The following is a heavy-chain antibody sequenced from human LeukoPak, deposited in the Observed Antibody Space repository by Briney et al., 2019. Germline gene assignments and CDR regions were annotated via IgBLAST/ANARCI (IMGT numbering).Heavy chain of an antibody. CDR1: GGSISSYY. Sequence: PSETLSLTCTVSGGSISSYYWSWIRQPAGKGLEWIGRIYTSGSTNYNPSLKSRVTMSVDTSKNRFSLKLSSVTAADTAVYYCAREGRGYSYAYYYYYGMDVWGQGTTVTVSS. V-gene: IGHV4-4*07. J-gene: IGHJ6*02. CDR2: IYTSGST. D-gene: IGHD5-18*01. CDR3: AREGRGYSYAYYYYYGMDV.